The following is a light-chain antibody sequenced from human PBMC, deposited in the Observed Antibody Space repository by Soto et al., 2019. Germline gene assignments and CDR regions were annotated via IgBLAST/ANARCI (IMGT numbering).Light chain of an antibody. V-gene: IGLV2-14*01. CDR1: STDVGAYNY. CDR3: ISYTGKSASYV. J-gene: IGLJ1*01. CDR2: EVT. Sequence: QSVLAQPASASGSPGQSITISCTGASTDVGAYNYVAWYQQHPGKAPKLIIYEVTNRPSGVSYRFSASKSGNTASLTISGLHSEDEADYYCISYTGKSASYVFGTGTKVTVL.